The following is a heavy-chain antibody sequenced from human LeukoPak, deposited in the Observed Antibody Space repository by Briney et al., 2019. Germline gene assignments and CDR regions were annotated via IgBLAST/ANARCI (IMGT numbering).Heavy chain of an antibody. J-gene: IGHJ4*02. V-gene: IGHV3-23*01. CDR2: ISGRGGST. Sequence: GGSLRLSCAASGFSFSSYAMSWVRQAPAKGLECVSGISGRGGSTYYADSVKGRFTISRDNSKNTLYLQMSSLRAEDTAVYYCVRAESGDYLDYWGQGTLVTVSS. D-gene: IGHD1-26*01. CDR1: GFSFSSYA. CDR3: VRAESGDYLDY.